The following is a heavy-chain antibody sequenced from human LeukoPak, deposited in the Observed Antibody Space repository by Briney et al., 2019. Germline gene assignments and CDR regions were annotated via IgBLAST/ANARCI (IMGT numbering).Heavy chain of an antibody. D-gene: IGHD3-10*01. CDR1: GFTLSNYW. J-gene: IGHJ4*02. V-gene: IGHV3-7*03. CDR3: ARGTGVAD. Sequence: GGSLRLSCAASGFTLSNYWMSWVRQAPGKGLEWVANIKQDGSENNYVDSVKGRFTISRDNAKNSLFLQMNSLRADDTAVYFCARGTGVADWGQGTLVIVSS. CDR2: IKQDGSEN.